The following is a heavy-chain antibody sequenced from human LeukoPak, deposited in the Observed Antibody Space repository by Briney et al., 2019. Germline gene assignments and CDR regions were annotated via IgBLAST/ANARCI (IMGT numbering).Heavy chain of an antibody. V-gene: IGHV4-39*07. CDR3: ARDKRVGARQFDY. J-gene: IGHJ4*02. CDR1: GGSISSSGYY. Sequence: NPSETLSLTCTVSGGSISSSGYYWGWIRQPPGKGLEWIGTIYYTGSTSYYPSLKSRLTISVDTSKNQFSLKLSSVTAADTAVYYCARDKRVGARQFDYWGQGTLVTVSS. D-gene: IGHD1-26*01. CDR2: IYYTGST.